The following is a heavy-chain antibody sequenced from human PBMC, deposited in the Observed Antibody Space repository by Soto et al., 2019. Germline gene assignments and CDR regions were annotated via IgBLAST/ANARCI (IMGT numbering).Heavy chain of an antibody. CDR2: IYHSGST. D-gene: IGHD3-22*01. Sequence: QVQLQESGPGLVKPSGTLSLTCAVSGGSISSSNWWSWVRQPPGKGLEWIGEIYHSGSTNYNPSRKGRFTISLGKSKNQYSLSRSSVTPAATAVYYCARSPDSSGYYPRWYYYGMDVWGQGTTVTVSS. J-gene: IGHJ6*02. CDR3: ARSPDSSGYYPRWYYYGMDV. V-gene: IGHV4-4*02. CDR1: GGSISSSNW.